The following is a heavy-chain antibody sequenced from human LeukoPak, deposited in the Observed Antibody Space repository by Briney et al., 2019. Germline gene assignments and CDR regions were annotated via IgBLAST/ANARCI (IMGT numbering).Heavy chain of an antibody. CDR1: GYTFTSYG. CDR3: ARDPPVPPYYYDSSGYFDY. V-gene: IGHV1-18*01. CDR2: ISAYNGNT. D-gene: IGHD3-22*01. Sequence: GVSVKVSCKASGYTFTSYGISWVRQAPGQGLEWMGWISAYNGNTNYAQKLQGRVTMTTDTSTSTAYMELRSLRSDDTAVYYCARDPPVPPYYYDSSGYFDYWGQGTLVTVSS. J-gene: IGHJ4*02.